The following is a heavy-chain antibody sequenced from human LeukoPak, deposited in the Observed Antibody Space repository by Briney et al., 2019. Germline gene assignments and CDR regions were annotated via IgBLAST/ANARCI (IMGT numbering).Heavy chain of an antibody. CDR1: GYTLTELS. CDR3: ATDQGSSSSNFDY. CDR2: FDPEDGET. J-gene: IGHJ4*02. V-gene: IGHV1-24*01. D-gene: IGHD6-6*01. Sequence: GASVKVSCKVSGYTLTELSMHWVRQAPGKGLEWMGGFDPEDGETIYAQKFQGRVTMTEDTSADTAYMELSSLRSEDTAVYYCATDQGSSSSNFDYWGQGTLVTVSS.